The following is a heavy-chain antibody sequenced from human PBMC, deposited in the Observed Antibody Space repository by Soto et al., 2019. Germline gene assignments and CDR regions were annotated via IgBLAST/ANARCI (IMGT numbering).Heavy chain of an antibody. V-gene: IGHV4-38-2*01. CDR2: IYRSGTT. CDR3: ARTHSGSYYSVFNY. D-gene: IGHD1-26*01. CDR1: NFSISSGYY. J-gene: IGHJ4*02. Sequence: SETLSLTCVASNFSISSGYYWGWIRQSPGKGLEWIASIYRSGTTSYNPSLKSRVTISVDPSKNQFSLMLTAVTAADTAVYYCARTHSGSYYSVFNYWGRGSLVTVSS.